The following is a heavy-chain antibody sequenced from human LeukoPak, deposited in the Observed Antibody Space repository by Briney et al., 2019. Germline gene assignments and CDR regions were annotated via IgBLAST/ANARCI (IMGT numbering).Heavy chain of an antibody. CDR1: GGSFSGYY. CDR3: ARAPRGRRFDY. Sequence: SETLSLTCAVYGGSFSGYYWSWIRQPPGKGLEWIGEINHSGSTNYNPSLKSRVTISVDTSKNQFSLKLSSVTATDTAVYYCARAPRGRRFDYWGQGTLVTVSS. CDR2: INHSGST. J-gene: IGHJ4*02. V-gene: IGHV4-34*01. D-gene: IGHD3-16*01.